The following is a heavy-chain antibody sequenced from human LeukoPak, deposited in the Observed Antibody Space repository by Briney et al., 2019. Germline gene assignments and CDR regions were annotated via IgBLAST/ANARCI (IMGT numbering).Heavy chain of an antibody. J-gene: IGHJ4*02. CDR1: GGSISSYY. CDR2: IYYSGST. CDR3: AIGLRWPDY. V-gene: IGHV4-59*01. D-gene: IGHD4-23*01. Sequence: TSSETLSLTCTVSGGSISSYYGSWIRQPPREGLEWIGYIYYSGSTNYNPSLKSRVTISVDTSKNQFSLKLSSVTAADTAEYYCAIGLRWPDYWGQGTLVTVSS.